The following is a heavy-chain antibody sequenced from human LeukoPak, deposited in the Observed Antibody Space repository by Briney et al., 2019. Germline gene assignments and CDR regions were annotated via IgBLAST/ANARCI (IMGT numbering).Heavy chain of an antibody. D-gene: IGHD3-9*01. CDR3: AKDMTGYYSGAASDI. V-gene: IGHV3-74*01. J-gene: IGHJ3*02. Sequence: GGSLRLSCAASGFTFKLYWMHWVRQVPGKRPVWFSRINDDGSDTIYADSVRGRFTISRDDAKNTAYLQMNSLRAEDTALYYCAKDMTGYYSGAASDIWGQGTMVTVSS. CDR1: GFTFKLYW. CDR2: INDDGSDT.